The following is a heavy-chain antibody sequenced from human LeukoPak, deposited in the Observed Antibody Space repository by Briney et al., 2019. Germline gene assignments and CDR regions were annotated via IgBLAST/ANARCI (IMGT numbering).Heavy chain of an antibody. J-gene: IGHJ4*02. Sequence: KPSETLSLTCDVFGGSFSGYFWTWIRQSPGKGLEWIGEINHRGGTNYNPSLTTRLTISVDTSKNQFSLKLTSVTASDTAVYYCAIVGYSSSWSRPFDYWGQGTLVTVSS. CDR3: AIVGYSSSWSRPFDY. V-gene: IGHV4-34*01. CDR1: GGSFSGYF. D-gene: IGHD6-13*01. CDR2: INHRGGT.